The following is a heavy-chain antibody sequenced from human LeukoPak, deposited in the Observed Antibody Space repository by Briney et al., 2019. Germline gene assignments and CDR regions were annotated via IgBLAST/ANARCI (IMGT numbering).Heavy chain of an antibody. Sequence: ASVKVSCKASGYTFTGYYMHWVGQAPGQWLEWMGRINPNSGGTNYAQKFQGRVTMTRDTSISTAYMELSRLRSDDTAVYYCARDLGGIPFDYWGQGTRVTVSS. CDR2: INPNSGGT. CDR3: ARDLGGIPFDY. J-gene: IGHJ4*02. V-gene: IGHV1-2*06. D-gene: IGHD3-16*01. CDR1: GYTFTGYY.